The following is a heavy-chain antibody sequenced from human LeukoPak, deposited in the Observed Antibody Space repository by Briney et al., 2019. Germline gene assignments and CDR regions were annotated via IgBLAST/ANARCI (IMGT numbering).Heavy chain of an antibody. CDR2: ISDSGGYT. J-gene: IGHJ5*02. D-gene: IGHD6-19*01. Sequence: GGSLRLSCAASGFTLSSYAMSWVRQAPGKGLEWVSAISDSGGYTYYADSVKGRFTISRDNSKNTLYLQMNSLRAEDTAVYYCARQDPYTSGWYPWGQGTLVTVSS. CDR1: GFTLSSYA. CDR3: ARQDPYTSGWYP. V-gene: IGHV3-23*01.